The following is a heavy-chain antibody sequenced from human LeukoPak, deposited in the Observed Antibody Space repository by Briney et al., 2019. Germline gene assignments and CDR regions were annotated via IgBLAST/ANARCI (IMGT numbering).Heavy chain of an antibody. V-gene: IGHV3-23*01. CDR1: GFTFSSYE. J-gene: IGHJ4*02. CDR3: AKDSRIITGTQDY. CDR2: ISGSGGST. Sequence: GGSLRLSCAASGFTFSSYEMNWVRQAPGKGLEWVSAISGSGGSTYYADSVKGRFTISRDNSKNTLYLQMNSLRAEDTAVYYCAKDSRIITGTQDYWGQGTLVTVSS. D-gene: IGHD1-20*01.